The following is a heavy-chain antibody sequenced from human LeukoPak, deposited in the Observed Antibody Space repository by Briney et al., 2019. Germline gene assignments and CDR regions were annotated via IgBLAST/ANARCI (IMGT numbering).Heavy chain of an antibody. Sequence: PGGSLRLSCAASGFTFSSYSMNWVRQAPGKGLEWVSYISSSSSTIYYADSVKGRFTISRDNAKNSLYLQMNSLRGEDTAVYYCATGYSSGWYAPRFDYWGQGTLVTVSS. CDR3: ATGYSSGWYAPRFDY. CDR2: ISSSSSTI. J-gene: IGHJ4*02. D-gene: IGHD6-19*01. V-gene: IGHV3-48*04. CDR1: GFTFSSYS.